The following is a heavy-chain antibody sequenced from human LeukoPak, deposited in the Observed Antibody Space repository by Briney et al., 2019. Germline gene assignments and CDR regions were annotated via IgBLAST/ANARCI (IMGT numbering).Heavy chain of an antibody. V-gene: IGHV4-61*10. CDR3: ARARRDYVRSFDY. CDR2: INHSGST. J-gene: IGHJ4*02. CDR1: GGSISSGSYY. D-gene: IGHD4-17*01. Sequence: PSETLSLTCTVSGGSISSGSYYWSWIRQPAGKGLEWIGDINHSGSTNYNPSLKSRVTISEDTSKKQFFLNLSSVTAADTAVYYCARARRDYVRSFDYWGQGTLVTVSS.